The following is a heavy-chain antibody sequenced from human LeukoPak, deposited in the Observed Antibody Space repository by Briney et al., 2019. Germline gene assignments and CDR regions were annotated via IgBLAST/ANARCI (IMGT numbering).Heavy chain of an antibody. CDR2: ISGSGGST. J-gene: IGHJ4*02. CDR3: AKVNLAGDSSGYYSDY. D-gene: IGHD3-22*01. Sequence: GGSLRLSCAASGFTFSSYAMSWVRQAPGKGLEWVSAISGSGGSTYYADSVKGRFTISRDNSKNTLYLQMNSLRAEDTAVYYCAKVNLAGDSSGYYSDYWGQGTLVTVSS. CDR1: GFTFSSYA. V-gene: IGHV3-23*01.